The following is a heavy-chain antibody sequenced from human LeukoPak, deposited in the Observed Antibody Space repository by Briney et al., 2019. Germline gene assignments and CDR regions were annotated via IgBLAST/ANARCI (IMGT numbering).Heavy chain of an antibody. CDR2: IFHGGST. Sequence: SETLSLTCTVSAYSISSGYYWGWIRQSPGKGLEWIGSIFHGGSTYYNPSLRSRVTISVDTSKNQFSLKVSSVTAADTAVYYCARGLRGSPAFDYWGQGTLVTVSS. D-gene: IGHD2-2*01. J-gene: IGHJ4*02. CDR1: AYSISSGYY. CDR3: ARGLRGSPAFDY. V-gene: IGHV4-38-2*02.